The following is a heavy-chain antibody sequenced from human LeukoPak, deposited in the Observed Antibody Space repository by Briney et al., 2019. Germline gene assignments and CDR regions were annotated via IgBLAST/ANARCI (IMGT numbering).Heavy chain of an antibody. V-gene: IGHV3-7*03. D-gene: IGHD2-2*01. J-gene: IGHJ5*02. Sequence: GGSLRLSCAASGFTFSSYWMSWVRQAPGKGLEGGANIKQDGSEKYYVDSVKGRFTISRDNAKNSLYLQMNSLRAEDTAVYYCARDPVPAAIVWFDPWGQGTLVTVSS. CDR1: GFTFSSYW. CDR3: ARDPVPAAIVWFDP. CDR2: IKQDGSEK.